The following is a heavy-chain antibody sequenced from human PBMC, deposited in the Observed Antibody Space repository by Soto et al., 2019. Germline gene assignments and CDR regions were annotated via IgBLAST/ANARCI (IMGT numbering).Heavy chain of an antibody. CDR2: ISSSSSYI. J-gene: IGHJ4*02. V-gene: IGHV3-21*01. D-gene: IGHD2-15*01. Sequence: EVQLVESGGGLVKPGGSLRLSCAASGFTFSSYSMNWVRQAPGKGLEWVSSISSSSSYIYYADSVKGRFTISRDNAKNSLYLQMNSLRAEDTAVYYCARVGGRSTDTGVVDYWGQGTLVTVSS. CDR3: ARVGGRSTDTGVVDY. CDR1: GFTFSSYS.